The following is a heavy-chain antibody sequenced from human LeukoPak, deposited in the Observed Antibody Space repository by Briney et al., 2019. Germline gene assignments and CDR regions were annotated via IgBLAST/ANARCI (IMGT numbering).Heavy chain of an antibody. CDR2: INPNSGGT. CDR3: ARVESTYYYDSSGYWYWFDP. V-gene: IGHV1-2*06. D-gene: IGHD3-22*01. CDR1: GYTFTGYY. Sequence: ASVKVSCKASGYTFTGYYMHWVRQAPGQGLEWMGRINPNSGGTNYAQKFQGGVTMTKDTSMSTVYMEVSRLRSDDTAVYYCARVESTYYYDSSGYWYWFDPWGQGTLVTVSS. J-gene: IGHJ5*02.